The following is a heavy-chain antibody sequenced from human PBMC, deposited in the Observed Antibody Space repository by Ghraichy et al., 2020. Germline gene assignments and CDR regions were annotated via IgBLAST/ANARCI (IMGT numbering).Heavy chain of an antibody. CDR3: AGSYDSSGYYYNY. Sequence: GGSLRLSCAASGFTFSSYAMSWVRQAPGKGLECVSAISGSGGSTYYADSVKGRFTISRDNSKNTLYLQMNSLRAEDTAVFYCAGSYDSSGYYYNYWGQGTLVTVSS. V-gene: IGHV3-23*01. CDR2: ISGSGGST. J-gene: IGHJ4*02. D-gene: IGHD3-22*01. CDR1: GFTFSSYA.